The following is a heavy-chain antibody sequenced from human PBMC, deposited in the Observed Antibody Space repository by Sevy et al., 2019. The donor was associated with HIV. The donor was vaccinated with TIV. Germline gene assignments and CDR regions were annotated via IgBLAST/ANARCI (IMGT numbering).Heavy chain of an antibody. D-gene: IGHD1-26*01. V-gene: IGHV4-4*07. CDR2: FYNSGNS. Sequence: SETLSLTCTVSGGSISGTFWTWIRQPAGKGLEWIGTFYNSGNSDYNPSLKSRVTMSGDTSRKTFSLTLGSVTAADTAVYYCARPSYTGSSFWYFDLWGRGTLVTVSS. CDR3: ARPSYTGSSFWYFDL. J-gene: IGHJ2*01. CDR1: GGSISGTF.